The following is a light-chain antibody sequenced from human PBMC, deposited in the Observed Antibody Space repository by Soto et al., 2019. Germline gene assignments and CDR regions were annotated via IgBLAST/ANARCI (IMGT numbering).Light chain of an antibody. CDR3: QQYNNGPGT. CDR2: GAS. Sequence: EIALTQSPGTLSVSPGERATLSCRASQSVSSKLAWYQQKPGQAPRLLFYGASTGATGIPARFSGSGSETEFTISISSLQSEDVAVYYCQQYNNGPGTFGQGTKVDIK. V-gene: IGKV3-15*01. CDR1: QSVSSK. J-gene: IGKJ1*01.